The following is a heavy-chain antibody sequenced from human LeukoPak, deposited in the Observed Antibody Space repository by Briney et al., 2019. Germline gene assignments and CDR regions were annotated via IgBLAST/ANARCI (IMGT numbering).Heavy chain of an antibody. V-gene: IGHV1-2*02. J-gene: IGHJ4*02. D-gene: IGHD1-7*01. Sequence: ASVKVSCKASGGTFSSYAISWVRQAPGQGLEWMGWINPNSGGTNYAQKFQGRVTMTRDTSISTAYMELSRLRSDDTAVYYCALAGTIDYWGQGTLVTVSS. CDR1: GGTFSSYA. CDR3: ALAGTIDY. CDR2: INPNSGGT.